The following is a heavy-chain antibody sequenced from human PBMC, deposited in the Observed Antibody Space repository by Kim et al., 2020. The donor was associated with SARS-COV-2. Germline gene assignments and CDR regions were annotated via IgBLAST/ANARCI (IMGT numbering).Heavy chain of an antibody. Sequence: STFLHYADSVKGRFTIPRDNAKNSLYLQMNSLGAEDTAVYYCARDGLWFGDHWGQGTLVTVSS. V-gene: IGHV3-21*01. D-gene: IGHD3-10*01. CDR2: STFL. J-gene: IGHJ4*02. CDR3: ARDGLWFGDH.